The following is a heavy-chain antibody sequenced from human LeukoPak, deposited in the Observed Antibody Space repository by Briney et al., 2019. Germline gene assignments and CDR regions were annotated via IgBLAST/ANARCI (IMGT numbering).Heavy chain of an antibody. J-gene: IGHJ4*02. CDR2: IIPIFGTA. V-gene: IGHV1-69*13. CDR3: ARGLARTSMVTRGGVRFDY. Sequence: SVKVSCKASGGTFSSYAISWVRQAPGQGLEWMGGIIPIFGTANYAQKFQGRVTITADESTSTAYMELSSLRSEDTAVYYCARGLARTSMVTRGGVRFDYWGQGTLVTVSS. CDR1: GGTFSSYA. D-gene: IGHD5-18*01.